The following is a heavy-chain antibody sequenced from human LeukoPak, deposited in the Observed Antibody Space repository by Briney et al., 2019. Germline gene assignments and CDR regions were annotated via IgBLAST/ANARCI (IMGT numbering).Heavy chain of an antibody. V-gene: IGHV5-51*01. CDR2: IYPGDSDT. J-gene: IGHJ6*02. CDR3: ARPGGLYGMDV. Sequence: GGSLEISRKGSGYRFTSYWIGWVRQMPGKGLEWMGIIYPGDSDTRYSPSFQGQATISADKSISTAYLQWSSRKASETAMYYCARPGGLYGMDVWGQGTTVTVSS. CDR1: GYRFTSYW. D-gene: IGHD5/OR15-5a*01.